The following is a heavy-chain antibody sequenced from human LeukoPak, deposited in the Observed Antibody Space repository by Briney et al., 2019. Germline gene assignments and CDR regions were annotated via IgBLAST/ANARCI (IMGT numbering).Heavy chain of an antibody. Sequence: ASAKVSCKASGYTFTGYYMHWVRQAPGQGLEWMGWINPNSGGTNYAQKFQGRVTMTRDTSISTAYMEVSRLRSDDTAVYYCARSPDILTGENFDYWGQGTLVTVSS. CDR1: GYTFTGYY. D-gene: IGHD3-9*01. CDR3: ARSPDILTGENFDY. V-gene: IGHV1-2*02. J-gene: IGHJ4*02. CDR2: INPNSGGT.